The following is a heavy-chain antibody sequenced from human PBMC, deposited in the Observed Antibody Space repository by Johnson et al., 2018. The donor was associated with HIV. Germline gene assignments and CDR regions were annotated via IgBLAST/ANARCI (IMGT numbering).Heavy chain of an antibody. CDR3: AKDYSNYPQDAFDI. D-gene: IGHD4-11*01. J-gene: IGHJ3*02. CDR1: GFTFRSYA. CDR2: ISYDGNIK. Sequence: VQLVESGGGVVQPGRSLRLSCAASGFTFRSYAMHWVRQAPGKGLEWVAVISYDGNIKFYADYVKGRFTISRDNAKNSLYLQMNSLRAEDTAVYYCAKDYSNYPQDAFDIWGQGTMVTVSS. V-gene: IGHV3-30-3*02.